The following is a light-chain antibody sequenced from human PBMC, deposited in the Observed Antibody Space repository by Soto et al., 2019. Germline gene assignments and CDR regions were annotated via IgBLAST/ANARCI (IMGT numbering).Light chain of an antibody. V-gene: IGKV3-20*01. Sequence: EVVLTQSPGTLSLSPGGRATLSCRASQSVSSNYLAWYQPRLGQAPRLLIFAASSRATGIPDRFSGSGSGTDFTLTISRLEPEDFAVYYCQQYGGLPRTFGQGTKVEI. CDR1: QSVSSNY. CDR2: AAS. J-gene: IGKJ1*01. CDR3: QQYGGLPRT.